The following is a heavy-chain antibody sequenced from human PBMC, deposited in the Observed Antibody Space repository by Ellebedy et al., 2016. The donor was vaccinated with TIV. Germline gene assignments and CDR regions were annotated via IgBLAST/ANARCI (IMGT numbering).Heavy chain of an antibody. CDR2: ISYDGSNK. J-gene: IGHJ4*02. CDR3: AKGLHESSGYNPVPV. V-gene: IGHV3-30*18. D-gene: IGHD3-22*01. Sequence: GGSLRLXXAASGFTFSSYGMHWVRQAPGKGLEWVAVISYDGSNKYYADSVKGRFTISRDNSKNTLYLQMNSLRAEDTAVYYCAKGLHESSGYNPVPVWGQGTLVTVSS. CDR1: GFTFSSYG.